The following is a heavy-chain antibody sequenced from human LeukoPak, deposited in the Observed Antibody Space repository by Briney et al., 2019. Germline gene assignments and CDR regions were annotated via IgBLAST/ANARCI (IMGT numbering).Heavy chain of an antibody. CDR1: GFTFDDYA. Sequence: PGGSLRLSCAASGFTFDDYAMHWVRQAPGKGLEWVSGISWNSGSIGYADSVKGRFTISRDNAKNSLYLQMNSLRAGDTALYYCAKDKRRFGYCSGGSCYDAFDIWGQGTMVTVSS. CDR3: AKDKRRFGYCSGGSCYDAFDI. J-gene: IGHJ3*02. V-gene: IGHV3-9*01. D-gene: IGHD2-15*01. CDR2: ISWNSGSI.